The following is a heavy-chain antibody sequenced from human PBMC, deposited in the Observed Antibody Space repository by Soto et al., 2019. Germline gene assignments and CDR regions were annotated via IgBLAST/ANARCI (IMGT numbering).Heavy chain of an antibody. D-gene: IGHD3-3*01. CDR2: ISPYNGNT. J-gene: IGHJ5*02. V-gene: IGHV1-18*01. CDR3: ARDVKTYYDFWSGYLWFDP. CDR1: GCSFSSYA. Sequence: ASVKVSCKAAGCSFSSYAISWGRQAHGQGLEWMGWISPYNGNTNYAQKFQGRVTMTRDTSTSTAYMELRSLRSDDTAVYYCARDVKTYYDFWSGYLWFDPWGQGTLVTVSS.